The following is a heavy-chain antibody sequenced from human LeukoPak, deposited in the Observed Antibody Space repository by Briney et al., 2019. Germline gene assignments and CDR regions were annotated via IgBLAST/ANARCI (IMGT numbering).Heavy chain of an antibody. CDR2: IDPSDSHV. CDR1: GYSFSNYW. Sequence: GDSLRISCKGSGYSFSNYWISWVRQMPGKGLEWMGRIDPSDSHVNYSPSFQGHVTISADKSISTAYLQWSSLEASDTAMYYCARHASGSKLVTLDYWGQGTLVTVSS. D-gene: IGHD3-10*01. J-gene: IGHJ4*02. V-gene: IGHV5-10-1*01. CDR3: ARHASGSKLVTLDY.